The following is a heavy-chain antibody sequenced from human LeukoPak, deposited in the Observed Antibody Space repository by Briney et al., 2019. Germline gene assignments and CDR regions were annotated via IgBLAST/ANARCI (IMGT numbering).Heavy chain of an antibody. D-gene: IGHD2-15*01. CDR3: AKTGPCSGGSCHLHYYYYYGMDV. CDR2: ISGRGGST. Sequence: GSLKLPVSASGFTFNSYARSWVRQAPGKGREGVSTISGRGGSTYYPDSVKGRFTISRDNSKNTLYLQMNSLRAEDTAVYYCAKTGPCSGGSCHLHYYYYYGMDVWGQGTTVTVSS. V-gene: IGHV3-23*01. J-gene: IGHJ6*02. CDR1: GFTFNSYA.